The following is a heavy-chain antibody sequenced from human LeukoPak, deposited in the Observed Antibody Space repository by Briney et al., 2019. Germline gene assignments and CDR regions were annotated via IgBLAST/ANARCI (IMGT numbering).Heavy chain of an antibody. V-gene: IGHV1-8*01. CDR2: INPNSGST. Sequence: ASVTVSCMASGYAFTSYDINWVRQATGQGLEWMGWINPNSGSTDSAQKFQGRVTLTANKSISTAYMELNNLRSEDTAVYYCARLVGCATTNCYSPDNWFDPWGQGTLVTVSS. CDR1: GYAFTSYD. D-gene: IGHD2-2*01. J-gene: IGHJ5*02. CDR3: ARLVGCATTNCYSPDNWFDP.